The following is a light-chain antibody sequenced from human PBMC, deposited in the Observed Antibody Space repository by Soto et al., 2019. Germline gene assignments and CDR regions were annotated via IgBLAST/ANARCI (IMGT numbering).Light chain of an antibody. CDR2: AAS. J-gene: IGKJ4*01. CDR3: QQSYSTPRT. Sequence: DIQMTQSPSSLSASVGDRVTITCRAGQSIRSYLNWYQQKPGKAPKLLIYAASSLQSGVPSRFSGSGSGTDFTLTISSLQPEDIATYFCQQSYSTPRTFGGGTKVEIK. V-gene: IGKV1-39*01. CDR1: QSIRSY.